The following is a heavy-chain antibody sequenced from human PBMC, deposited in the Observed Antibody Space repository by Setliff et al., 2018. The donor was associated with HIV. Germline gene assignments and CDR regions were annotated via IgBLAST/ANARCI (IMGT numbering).Heavy chain of an antibody. CDR1: GYSFTSYW. CDR3: ARHGQYGSGSYYNRPFDF. J-gene: IGHJ4*02. Sequence: GESLKISCKGPGYSFTSYWIAWLRQMPGKGLEWMGIIYPGDSDTRYSPSFQGQVTISADKSISTAYLQWSSLKASDTAMYYCARHGQYGSGSYYNRPFDFWGQGTLVTVSS. D-gene: IGHD3-10*01. CDR2: IYPGDSDT. V-gene: IGHV5-51*01.